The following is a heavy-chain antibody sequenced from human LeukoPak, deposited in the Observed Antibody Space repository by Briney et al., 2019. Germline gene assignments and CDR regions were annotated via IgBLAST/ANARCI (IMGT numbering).Heavy chain of an antibody. J-gene: IGHJ4*02. Sequence: PSETLSLTCSVSGGSISPYYWSWLRQPPGKGLEWIGYIFYSGITTYNPSLKSRVTISLDSSKNQFFLRLTSVTAADTAMYYCARAETLAAIYFDFWGQGSLVTVSS. V-gene: IGHV4-59*01. CDR2: IFYSGIT. CDR1: GGSISPYY. D-gene: IGHD6-25*01. CDR3: ARAETLAAIYFDF.